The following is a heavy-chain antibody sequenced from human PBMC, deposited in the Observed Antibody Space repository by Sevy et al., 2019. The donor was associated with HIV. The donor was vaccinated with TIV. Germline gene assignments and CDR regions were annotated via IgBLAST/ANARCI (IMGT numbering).Heavy chain of an antibody. Sequence: GGSLRLSCAASGVTFSSYGIHWVRQAPGKGLEWVAVISYDGSKKNHAESMKGRFTISRDNSKNTLYLEMSSLRPEDTAVYYCAKDFTGYNGLDVWGQGTMVTVSS. V-gene: IGHV3-30*18. J-gene: IGHJ6*02. CDR3: AKDFTGYNGLDV. CDR2: ISYDGSKK. D-gene: IGHD3-9*01. CDR1: GVTFSSYG.